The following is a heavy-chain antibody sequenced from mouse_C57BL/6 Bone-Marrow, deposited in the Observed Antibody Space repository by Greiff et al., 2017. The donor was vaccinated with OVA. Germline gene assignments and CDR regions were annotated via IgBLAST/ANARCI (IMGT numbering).Heavy chain of an antibody. CDR2: INPNNGGT. CDR1: GYTFTDYN. V-gene: IGHV1-22*01. CDR3: ASYYDYDGWYFDV. D-gene: IGHD2-4*01. Sequence: VQLQQSGPELVKPGASVKMSCKASGYTFTDYNMHWVKQSHGKSLEWIGYINPNNGGTSYDQKFKGKATLTVNKSSSTAYMELRSLTSEDSAVYYCASYYDYDGWYFDVWGTGTTVTVSS. J-gene: IGHJ1*03.